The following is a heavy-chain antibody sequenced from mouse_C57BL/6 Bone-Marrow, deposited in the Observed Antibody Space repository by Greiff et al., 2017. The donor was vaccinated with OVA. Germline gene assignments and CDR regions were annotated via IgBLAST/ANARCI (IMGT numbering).Heavy chain of an antibody. D-gene: IGHD1-1*01. J-gene: IGHJ3*01. V-gene: IGHV1-22*01. Sequence: EVQLQQSGPELVKPGASVKMSCKASGYTFTDYNMHWVKQSHGKSLEWIGYINPNNGGTSYNQKFKGKATLTVNKSSSTAYMELRSLTSEESAVYYCARTTTTPWLAYWGQGTLVTVSA. CDR1: GYTFTDYN. CDR3: ARTTTTPWLAY. CDR2: INPNNGGT.